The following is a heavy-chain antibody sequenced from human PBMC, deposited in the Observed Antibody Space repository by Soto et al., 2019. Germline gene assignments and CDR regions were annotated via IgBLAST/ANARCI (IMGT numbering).Heavy chain of an antibody. CDR3: SVSIFGVVHY. CDR2: TSPDGST. V-gene: IGHV3-53*01. J-gene: IGHJ4*02. Sequence: GGSLRLSCAASGFTVSSNYMSWVRQAPGKGLEWVSRTSPDGSTIYADSVKGRFTISRDNAKNTVYLQMNSLRAEDTAMYYCSVSIFGVVHYWGQGTLVTVSS. CDR1: GFTVSSNY. D-gene: IGHD3-3*01.